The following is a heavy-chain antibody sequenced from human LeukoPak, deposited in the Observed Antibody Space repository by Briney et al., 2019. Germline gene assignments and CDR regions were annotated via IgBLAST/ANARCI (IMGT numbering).Heavy chain of an antibody. CDR3: ARDGLRYCSGDSCYIAWFDP. V-gene: IGHV4-4*07. CDR2: IYPSGST. CDR1: GGSISLYY. D-gene: IGHD2-15*01. Sequence: SETLSLTCTVSGGSISLYYWNWIRQPAGKGLEWIGRIYPSGSTNYNPSLKSRVTMSVDTSKNQFSLKLTSVTAADTAIYYCARDGLRYCSGDSCYIAWFDPWGQGTLVTVSS. J-gene: IGHJ5*02.